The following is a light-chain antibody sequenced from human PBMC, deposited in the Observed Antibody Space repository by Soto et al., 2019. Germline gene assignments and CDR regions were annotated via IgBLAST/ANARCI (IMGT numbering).Light chain of an antibody. CDR3: CSYAGSGTYV. CDR1: SSDVGTYNL. J-gene: IGLJ1*01. CDR2: EVS. V-gene: IGLV2-23*02. Sequence: QSVLTQPASVSGSPGQSITISCTGTSSDVGTYNLVSWYQHHPGKAPKLMIYEVSKRPSGVSNRFSGSKSGNTASLTISGLQAADEADYYCCSYAGSGTYVFGSGTKLTVL.